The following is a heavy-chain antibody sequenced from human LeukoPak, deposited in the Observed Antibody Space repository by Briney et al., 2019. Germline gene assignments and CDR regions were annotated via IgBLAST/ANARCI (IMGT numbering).Heavy chain of an antibody. CDR3: ARAQSPLLYKVYFDY. J-gene: IGHJ4*02. V-gene: IGHV1-69*13. D-gene: IGHD2-2*02. Sequence: SVKVSCKASGGTFSSYAISWVRQAPGQGLEWMGGIIPIFGTANYAQKFQGRVTITADESTSTAYMELSSLRSEDTAVYYCARAQSPLLYKVYFDYWGQGTLVTVSS. CDR1: GGTFSSYA. CDR2: IIPIFGTA.